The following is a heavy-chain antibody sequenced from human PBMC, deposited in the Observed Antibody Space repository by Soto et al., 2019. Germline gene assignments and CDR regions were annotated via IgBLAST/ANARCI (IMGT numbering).Heavy chain of an antibody. Sequence: PGGSLRLSCAASGFTFSDYYMSWIRQAPGKGLEWVSYISSSGSTIYYADSVKGRFTISRDNAKNSLYLQMNSLRAEDMAVYYCARAFGRGIVATIYYFDYWGQGTLVTVSS. J-gene: IGHJ4*02. CDR1: GFTFSDYY. V-gene: IGHV3-11*01. CDR3: ARAFGRGIVATIYYFDY. D-gene: IGHD5-12*01. CDR2: ISSSGSTI.